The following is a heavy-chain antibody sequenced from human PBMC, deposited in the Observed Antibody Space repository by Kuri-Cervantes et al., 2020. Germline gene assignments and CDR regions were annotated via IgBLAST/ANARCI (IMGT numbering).Heavy chain of an antibody. Sequence: CLSLSCAVSGFTLSSYGMHWVRQAPGKGLEWVAVIWYDGSNKNYADSVKGQFTNSRDNSKNTLYMQMNSLGAEDTAVYYCARDERYGDFTRGAFDIWGQGTMVTVSS. J-gene: IGHJ3*02. CDR2: IWYDGSNK. CDR3: ARDERYGDFTRGAFDI. V-gene: IGHV3-33*01. D-gene: IGHD4-17*01. CDR1: GFTLSSYG.